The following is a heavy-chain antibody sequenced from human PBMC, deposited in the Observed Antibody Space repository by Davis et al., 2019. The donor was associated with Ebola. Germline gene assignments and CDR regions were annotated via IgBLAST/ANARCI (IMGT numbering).Heavy chain of an antibody. CDR3: LAGTNY. Sequence: GESLMISCAASGFMFSTYAMHWVRQAPGKGLEWVAVISKDGSNEDYADSVRGRFTISRDKSKSTLFLQMDSLRPEDTAVYYCLAGTNYWGQGTQVIVSS. J-gene: IGHJ4*02. CDR2: ISKDGSNE. D-gene: IGHD6-19*01. CDR1: GFMFSTYA. V-gene: IGHV3-30*04.